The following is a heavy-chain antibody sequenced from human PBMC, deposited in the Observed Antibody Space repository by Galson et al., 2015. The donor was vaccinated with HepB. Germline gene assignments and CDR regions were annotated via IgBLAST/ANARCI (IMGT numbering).Heavy chain of an antibody. CDR3: ARDRGGYCSSTSCRDAFDI. D-gene: IGHD2-2*01. CDR2: IIPIFGTA. Sequence: SVKVSCKASGGTFSSYAISWVRQAPGQGLEWMGGIIPIFGTANYAQKFQGRVTITADESTSTAYMELSSLRSEDTAVYYCARDRGGYCSSTSCRDAFDIWGQGTMVTVSS. J-gene: IGHJ3*02. V-gene: IGHV1-69*13. CDR1: GGTFSSYA.